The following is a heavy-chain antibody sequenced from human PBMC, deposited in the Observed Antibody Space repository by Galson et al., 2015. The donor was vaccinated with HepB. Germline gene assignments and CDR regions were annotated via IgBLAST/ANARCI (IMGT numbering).Heavy chain of an antibody. Sequence: TLSLTCSVSGGFISGSTYYWSWIRQPAGKGLEWIGRIYSSEITNYNPSLKGRVTMSEDTSKNQFSLKMTSVTAADTAVYYCARGYSNYAPFDFWGQGTLVTVSS. V-gene: IGHV4-61*02. J-gene: IGHJ4*02. CDR1: GGFISGSTYY. CDR3: ARGYSNYAPFDF. CDR2: IYSSEIT. D-gene: IGHD4-11*01.